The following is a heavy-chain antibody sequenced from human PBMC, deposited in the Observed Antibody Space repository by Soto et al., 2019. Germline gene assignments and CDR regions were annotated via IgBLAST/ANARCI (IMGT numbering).Heavy chain of an antibody. CDR2: IYYSGST. Sequence: SETLSLTCTVSGGSISSSSYYWGWIRQPPGKGLEWIGTIYYSGSTHYNPSLKSRLTISVDMSKNQFSLKLSSVTAADTAVYYCARVADSLPGVPTFIRAFDIWGQGTMVTVSS. CDR3: ARVADSLPGVPTFIRAFDI. D-gene: IGHD3-3*01. J-gene: IGHJ3*02. CDR1: GGSISSSSYY. V-gene: IGHV4-39*01.